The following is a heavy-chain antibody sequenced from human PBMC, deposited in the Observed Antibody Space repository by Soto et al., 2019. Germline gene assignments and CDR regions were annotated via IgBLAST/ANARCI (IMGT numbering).Heavy chain of an antibody. CDR3: AYVGGYSTGDYSFDV. CDR2: ISTYNENM. V-gene: IGHV1-18*04. D-gene: IGHD5-18*01. CDR1: GSAFPSNG. Sequence: SVQVSWKVSGSAFPSNGIRWVRQAPGQGLEWMGWISTYNENMDSAPQLQGRLTMTTDTSTTTAYMELTNLKSDDTALYYCAYVGGYSTGDYSFDVWGQGTPVTVSS. J-gene: IGHJ4*02.